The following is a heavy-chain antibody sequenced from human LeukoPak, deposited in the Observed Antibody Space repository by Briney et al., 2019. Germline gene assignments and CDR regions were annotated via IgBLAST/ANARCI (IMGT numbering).Heavy chain of an antibody. J-gene: IGHJ4*02. CDR3: ARTPPTTYYYDSSGPDFYDY. CDR1: GYTFTSYA. Sequence: ASVKVSCKASGYTFTSYAMHWVRQAPGQRLEWMGWISAGNGNTKYSQEFQGRVTITRDTSASTAYMELSSLRSEDMAVYYCARTPPTTYYYDSSGPDFYDYWGQGTLVTVSS. D-gene: IGHD3-22*01. V-gene: IGHV1-3*03. CDR2: ISAGNGNT.